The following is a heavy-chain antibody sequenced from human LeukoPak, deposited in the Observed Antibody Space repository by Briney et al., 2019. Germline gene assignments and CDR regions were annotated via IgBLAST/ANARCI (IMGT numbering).Heavy chain of an antibody. J-gene: IGHJ4*02. CDR1: GFTFSSYW. CDR2: IKRDESEK. CDR3: ASSQRVVVPAVFLDY. V-gene: IGHV3-7*01. D-gene: IGHD2-2*01. Sequence: GGSLRLSCAASGFTFSSYWMSWVRQAPGKGLEWVANIKRDESEKYYVDSVKGRFTISRDNAKNSLYLQMNSLRAEDTAVYYCASSQRVVVPAVFLDYLGQGTLVTVSS.